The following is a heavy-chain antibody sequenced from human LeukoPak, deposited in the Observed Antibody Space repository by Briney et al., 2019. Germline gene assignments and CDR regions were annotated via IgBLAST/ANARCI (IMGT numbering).Heavy chain of an antibody. Sequence: PGGSLRLSGAASGFTFSNYAMHWVRQAPGKGLEWVAVISYDGSSESYPDSVKGRFTISRDNSKNMLYLQMNSLRGEDTAVYYCASTNYRGGSTGYNWFDPWGQGTLVTVSS. CDR2: ISYDGSSE. J-gene: IGHJ5*02. CDR1: GFTFSNYA. D-gene: IGHD1-26*01. CDR3: ASTNYRGGSTGYNWFDP. V-gene: IGHV3-30-3*01.